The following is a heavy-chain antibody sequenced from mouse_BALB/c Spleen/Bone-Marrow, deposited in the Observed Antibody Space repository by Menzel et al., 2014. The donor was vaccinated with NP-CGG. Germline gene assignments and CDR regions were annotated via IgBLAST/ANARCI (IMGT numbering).Heavy chain of an antibody. V-gene: IGHV14-3*02. CDR2: IDPANGNT. CDR3: TDSYHYAGLYFDY. J-gene: IGHJ2*01. Sequence: EVQGVESGAELVKPGASVKLSCTASGFNIKDTYLHWVKQRPEQGLEWIGRIDPANGNTEYDPKFQGKATITADTSSNTAYLQLSSLASEDTAVYYCTDSYHYAGLYFDYWGQGTPLTVSS. D-gene: IGHD1-1*01. CDR1: GFNIKDTY.